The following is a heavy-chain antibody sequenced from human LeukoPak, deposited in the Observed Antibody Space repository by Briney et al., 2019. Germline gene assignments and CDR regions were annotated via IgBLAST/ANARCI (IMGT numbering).Heavy chain of an antibody. D-gene: IGHD2-2*02. CDR3: AKGVVVPAAIYYFDY. J-gene: IGHJ4*02. CDR1: GFTFSSYA. V-gene: IGHV3-23*01. Sequence: GGSLRLSRAASGFTFSSYAMSWVRQAPGKGLEWVSAISGSGGSTYYADSVKGRFTISRDNSKNTLYLQMNSLRAEDTAVYYCAKGVVVPAAIYYFDYWGQGTLVTVSS. CDR2: ISGSGGST.